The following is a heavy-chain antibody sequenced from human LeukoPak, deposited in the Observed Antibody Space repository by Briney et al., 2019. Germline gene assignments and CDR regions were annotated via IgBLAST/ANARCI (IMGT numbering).Heavy chain of an antibody. CDR1: GFTFSDYY. J-gene: IGHJ5*02. Sequence: PGGSLRLSCAASGFTFSDYYMNWIRQAPGKGLEWVSYISSSGSTIYYADSVKGRFTISRDNAKNSLYLQMNSLRAEDTAVYYCARDGDIVVVPAALGGWFDPWGQGTLVTVSS. V-gene: IGHV3-11*01. CDR3: ARDGDIVVVPAALGGWFDP. D-gene: IGHD2-2*01. CDR2: ISSSGSTI.